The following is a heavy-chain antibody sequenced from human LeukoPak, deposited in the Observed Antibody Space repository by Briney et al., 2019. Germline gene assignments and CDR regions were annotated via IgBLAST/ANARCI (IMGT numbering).Heavy chain of an antibody. CDR1: GFTFSSYA. J-gene: IGHJ6*02. D-gene: IGHD2-15*01. CDR3: ARDQGYCSGGSCYYYYGMDV. Sequence: SGGSLRLSCAASGFTFSSYAMSWVRQAPGKGRGWVSAIMGMGVSTYYADSVKGRFTISRDNSKNTLYLQMNSLRAEDTAVYYCARDQGYCSGGSCYYYYGMDVWGQGTTVTVSS. CDR2: IMGMGVST. V-gene: IGHV3-23*01.